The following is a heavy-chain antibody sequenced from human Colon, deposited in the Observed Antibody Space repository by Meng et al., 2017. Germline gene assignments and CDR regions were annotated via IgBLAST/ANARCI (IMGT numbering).Heavy chain of an antibody. CDR2: IQSSGNT. D-gene: IGHD2-2*01. V-gene: IGHV4-30-4*01. Sequence: QVQLPEAGPALVKPSQTLSLTCPISNGSINSADYYWNWIRQPPGKGPEWLGYIQSSGNTYYTPSLKSRLAMSLDTSKNQFSLRLTSVTAADTAVYYCARNPVIPDARTFDFWGQGALVTVSS. CDR3: ARNPVIPDARTFDF. J-gene: IGHJ4*02. CDR1: NGSINSADYY.